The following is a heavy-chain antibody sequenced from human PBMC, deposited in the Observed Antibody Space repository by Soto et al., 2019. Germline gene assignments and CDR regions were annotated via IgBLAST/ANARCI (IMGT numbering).Heavy chain of an antibody. D-gene: IGHD1-1*01. CDR2: IIPILGIA. Sequence: QVQLVQSGAEVKKPGSSVKVSCKASGGTFSSYTISWVRQAPGQGLEWMGRIIPILGIANYAQKFQGRVRITADKSRSRGYMRLRSLRSEDRAGYYCARELRNWNDPYYFDYWGQGTLVTVSS. CDR1: GGTFSSYT. V-gene: IGHV1-69*08. CDR3: ARELRNWNDPYYFDY. J-gene: IGHJ4*02.